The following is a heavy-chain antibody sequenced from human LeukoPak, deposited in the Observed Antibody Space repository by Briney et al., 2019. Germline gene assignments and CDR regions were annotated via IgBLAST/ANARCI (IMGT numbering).Heavy chain of an antibody. V-gene: IGHV1-2*02. CDR1: GYTLTGYY. CDR3: ARGRPSDYYDSSGPEDDYFDY. D-gene: IGHD3-22*01. CDR2: INPNSGGT. J-gene: IGHJ4*02. Sequence: VASVKVSCKASGYTLTGYYMHWVRQAPGQGLEWMGWINPNSGGTNYAQKFQGRVTMTRDTSISTAYMELSRLRSDDTAVYYCARGRPSDYYDSSGPEDDYFDYWGQGTLVTVSS.